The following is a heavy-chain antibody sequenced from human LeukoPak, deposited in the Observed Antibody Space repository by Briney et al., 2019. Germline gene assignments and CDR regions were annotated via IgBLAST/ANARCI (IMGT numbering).Heavy chain of an antibody. CDR3: ARDWGEGMNHFDY. Sequence: ASVKVSCKASGYTFTGYYMHWVRQAPGQGLEWMGWINPNSGGTNYAQKFQGRVTMTRDTSISTAYMELSRLRSDDTAVYYCARDWGEGMNHFDYWGQGTLVTVSS. CDR1: GYTFTGYY. CDR2: INPNSGGT. D-gene: IGHD3-10*01. V-gene: IGHV1-2*02. J-gene: IGHJ4*02.